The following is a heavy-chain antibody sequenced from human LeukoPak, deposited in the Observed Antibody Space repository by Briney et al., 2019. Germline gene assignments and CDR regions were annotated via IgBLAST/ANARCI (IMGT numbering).Heavy chain of an antibody. V-gene: IGHV4-59*08. CDR3: ASITGTTDY. J-gene: IGHJ4*02. CDR1: GGSISSYY. Sequence: SETLSLTCTVSGGSISSYYWSWIRQPPGKGLEWIGSIYHSGSTYYNPSLKSRVTISVDTSKNQFSLKLSSVTAADTAVYYCASITGTTDYWGQGTLVTVSS. D-gene: IGHD1-7*01. CDR2: IYHSGST.